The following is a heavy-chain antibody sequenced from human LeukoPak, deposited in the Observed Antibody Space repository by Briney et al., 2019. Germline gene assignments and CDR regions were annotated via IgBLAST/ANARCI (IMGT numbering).Heavy chain of an antibody. CDR2: ISGSGGST. CDR3: AKDQSVSTEYYDFWSGYPSPNFDY. D-gene: IGHD3-3*01. CDR1: GFTFSSYA. Sequence: PGGSLRLSCAASGFTFSSYAMSWVRQAPGKGLEWVSAISGSGGSTYYADSVKGRFTISRDNSKNTLYLQMNSLRAEDTAVYYCAKDQSVSTEYYDFWSGYPSPNFDYWGQGTLVTVSS. J-gene: IGHJ4*02. V-gene: IGHV3-23*01.